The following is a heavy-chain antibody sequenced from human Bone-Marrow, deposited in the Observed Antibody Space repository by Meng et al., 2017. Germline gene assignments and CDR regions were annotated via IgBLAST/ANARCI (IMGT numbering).Heavy chain of an antibody. J-gene: IGHJ4*02. V-gene: IGHV1-69*06. CDR2: IIPIFGTA. CDR3: ARGHTYDYVWGSYRFDY. D-gene: IGHD3-16*02. Sequence: QATLVESGRGVKKPGLSVKVTCKASGGTFSSYDISWVRQDPGQGLEWMGGIIPIFGTANYAQKFQGRVTITADKSTSTAYMELSSLRSEDTAVYYCARGHTYDYVWGSYRFDYWGQGTLVTVSS. CDR1: GGTFSSYD.